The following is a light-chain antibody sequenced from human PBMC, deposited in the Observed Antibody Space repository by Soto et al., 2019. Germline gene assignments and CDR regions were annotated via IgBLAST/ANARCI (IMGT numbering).Light chain of an antibody. V-gene: IGLV2-14*03. J-gene: IGLJ2*01. CDR2: DVS. CDR3: CSYTSSSTPVV. Sequence: QSALTQPASVSGSPGQSITISCTGTSSDVGGYNYVSWYQQHPGKAPKLMIYDVSNRPSGVSNRFSGSKSGNTASLTISGLQAEDEADYYCCSYTSSSTPVVFGGGIKVTVL. CDR1: SSDVGGYNY.